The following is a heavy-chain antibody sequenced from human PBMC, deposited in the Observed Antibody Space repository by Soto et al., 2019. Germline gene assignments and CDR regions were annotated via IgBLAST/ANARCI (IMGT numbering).Heavy chain of an antibody. Sequence: PSGTLSLTCTVSGGSISSGGYYWSWIRQPPWKGLEWIGEINHSGSTNYNPSLKSRVTISVDTSKNQFSLKLSSVTAADTAVYYCAVRVGATSIWFDPWGQGTLVTVSS. V-gene: IGHV4-39*07. J-gene: IGHJ5*02. CDR2: INHSGST. CDR1: GGSISSGGYY. CDR3: AVRVGATSIWFDP. D-gene: IGHD1-26*01.